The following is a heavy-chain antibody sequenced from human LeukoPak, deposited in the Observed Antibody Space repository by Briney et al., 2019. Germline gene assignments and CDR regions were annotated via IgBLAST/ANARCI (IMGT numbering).Heavy chain of an antibody. J-gene: IGHJ4*02. CDR2: AYYRSKWYI. Sequence: SQTLSLTCAISGDSVSGSPAVWSWIRQSPSRGLEWLGRAYYRSKWYIDYAVSVKGRITITPDTSKNQFSLQLNSVTPEDTAVYYCARGAVRGGTNFDHWGQGTLVTVSS. CDR3: ARGAVRGGTNFDH. D-gene: IGHD3-10*01. V-gene: IGHV6-1*01. CDR1: GDSVSGSPAV.